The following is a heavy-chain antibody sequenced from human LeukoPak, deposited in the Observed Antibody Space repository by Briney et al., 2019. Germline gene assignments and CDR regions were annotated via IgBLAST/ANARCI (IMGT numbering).Heavy chain of an antibody. CDR2: ISYDGSNK. V-gene: IGHV3-30-3*01. Sequence: GRSLRLSCAASGFTFSSYAMHWVRQAPGKGPEWVAVISYDGSNKYYADSVKGRFTISRDNSKNTLYLQMNSLRAEDTAVYYCVVVRPTDYWGQGTLVTVSS. CDR3: VVVRPTDY. J-gene: IGHJ4*02. D-gene: IGHD3-16*02. CDR1: GFTFSSYA.